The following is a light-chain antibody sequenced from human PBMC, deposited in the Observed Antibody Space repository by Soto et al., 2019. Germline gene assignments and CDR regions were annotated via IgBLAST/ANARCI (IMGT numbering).Light chain of an antibody. J-gene: IGKJ4*01. CDR2: GAS. CDR3: QQHNNCSPLT. Sequence: EIVMTQSPATLSVSPGERATLSCTASQSVGSNLAWYQQKPGQAPGLLIHGASTMATGIPARFSGSGSGTEFTLTISSLQSEDFADHYCQQHNNCSPLTFGGGTKVEIK. CDR1: QSVGSN. V-gene: IGKV3-15*01.